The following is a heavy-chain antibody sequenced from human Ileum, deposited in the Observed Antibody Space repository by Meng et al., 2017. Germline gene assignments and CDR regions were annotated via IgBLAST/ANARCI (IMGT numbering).Heavy chain of an antibody. V-gene: IGHV3-74*01. J-gene: IGHJ4*02. D-gene: IGHD1-1*01. CDR3: ASDYVRAGTTINPFDN. CDR1: GFTFSSYW. CDR2: INTDGNIR. Sequence: GESLKISCSASGFTFSSYWMHWVRQAPGKGLVWVSRINTDGNIRSYADSVKGRFTISRDNAKNTLYLQMNSLGDDETAMYYCASDYVRAGTTINPFDNWGQGTLVTVSS.